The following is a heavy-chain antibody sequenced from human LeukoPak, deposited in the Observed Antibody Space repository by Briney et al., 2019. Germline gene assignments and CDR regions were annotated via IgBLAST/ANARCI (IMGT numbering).Heavy chain of an antibody. D-gene: IGHD3-16*02. J-gene: IGHJ4*02. CDR2: INHSGST. CDR3: ARMAVWGSYRYRDY. V-gene: IGHV4-39*01. CDR1: GGSISSSSYY. Sequence: SETLSLTCTVSGGSISSSSYYWGWIRQHPGKGLEWIGEINHSGSTNYNPSLKSRVTISVDTSKNQFSLKLSSVTAADTAVYYCARMAVWGSYRYRDYWGQGTLVTVSS.